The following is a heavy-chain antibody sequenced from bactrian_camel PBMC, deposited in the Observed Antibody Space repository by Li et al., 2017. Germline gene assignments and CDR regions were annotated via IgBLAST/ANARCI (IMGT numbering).Heavy chain of an antibody. J-gene: IGHJ6*01. D-gene: IGHD3*01. Sequence: HVQLVESGGGSGKAGGSLKLSCVFSGHTTSGYCMGWFRQTTGKGREWVATIDQLDVETNYADSVKDRFTISKDKAMNTLYLQMNMLRPDDTAMYYCAAVMPYDCYSGSWTQTVAPGGFWGQGTQVTVS. CDR2: IDQLDVET. V-gene: IGHV3-2*01. CDR1: GHTTSGYC. CDR3: AAVMPYDCYSGSWTQTVAPGGF.